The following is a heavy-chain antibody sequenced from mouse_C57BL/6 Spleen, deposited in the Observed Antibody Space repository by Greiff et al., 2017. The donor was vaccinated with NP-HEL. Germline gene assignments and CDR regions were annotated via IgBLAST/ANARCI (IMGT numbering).Heavy chain of an antibody. D-gene: IGHD1-1*01. CDR2: IHPNSGST. J-gene: IGHJ2*01. Sequence: QVQLQQPGAELVKPGASVKLSCKASGYTFTSYWMHWVKQRPGQGLEWIGMIHPNSGSTNYNEKFKSKATLTVDKSSRTAYMQLSSLTSEDSAVYYCARSDYYGSSYGYWGQGTTLTVSS. CDR1: GYTFTSYW. V-gene: IGHV1-64*01. CDR3: ARSDYYGSSYGY.